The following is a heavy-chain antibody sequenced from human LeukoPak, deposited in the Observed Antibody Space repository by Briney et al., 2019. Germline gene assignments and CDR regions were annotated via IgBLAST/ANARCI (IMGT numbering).Heavy chain of an antibody. CDR1: GYSFTNYW. J-gene: IGHJ4*02. CDR2: IYPGDSDT. Sequence: GESLKISCKGSGYSFTNYWIGWVRQMPGKGLEWMGIIYPGDSDTRYSPSFQGQVTISADKSISTAYLQWSSLKASDTAIYYCARLDDSSGYYSHFDYWGQGNLVTVSS. D-gene: IGHD3-22*01. CDR3: ARLDDSSGYYSHFDY. V-gene: IGHV5-51*01.